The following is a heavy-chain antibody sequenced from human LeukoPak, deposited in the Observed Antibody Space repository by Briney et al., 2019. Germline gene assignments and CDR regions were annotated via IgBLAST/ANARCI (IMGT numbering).Heavy chain of an antibody. CDR3: ARLRGDYGSGSYYHKWFDP. Sequence: SETLSLTCTVSGGSISSSSYYWGWIRQPPGQGLEWIGSIYYSGSTYYSPSLKSRVTISVDTSKNQFSVKLSSVTAADTAVYYCARLRGDYGSGSYYHKWFDPWGQGTLVTVSS. CDR2: IYYSGST. D-gene: IGHD3-10*01. CDR1: GGSISSSSYY. J-gene: IGHJ5*02. V-gene: IGHV4-39*01.